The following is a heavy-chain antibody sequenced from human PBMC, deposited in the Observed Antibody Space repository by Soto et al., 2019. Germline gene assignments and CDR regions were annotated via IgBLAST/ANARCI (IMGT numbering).Heavy chain of an antibody. D-gene: IGHD2-2*01. Sequence: GGSLRLSCAASGFTFSSYDMHWVRQATGKGLEWVSAIGTAGDTYYPGSVKGRFTISRENAKNSLYLQMNSLRAEDTAVYYCARELLVPAAMRVYYYYYGMDVWGQGTTVTVSS. J-gene: IGHJ6*02. CDR3: ARELLVPAAMRVYYYYYGMDV. V-gene: IGHV3-13*01. CDR2: IGTAGDT. CDR1: GFTFSSYD.